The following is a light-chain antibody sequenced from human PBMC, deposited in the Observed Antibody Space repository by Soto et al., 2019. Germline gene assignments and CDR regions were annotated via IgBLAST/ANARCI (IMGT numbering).Light chain of an antibody. CDR2: AAS. Sequence: DIQITQSPPSLSASVGDRVTITCRASQGISNFLAWYQQKPGTAPKLLISAASTLHSGVSSRFSGSGSGTDFTLTISSFQPGDVATYYCQKYNSAPRTFGQGTKVDIK. V-gene: IGKV1-27*01. CDR1: QGISNF. J-gene: IGKJ1*01. CDR3: QKYNSAPRT.